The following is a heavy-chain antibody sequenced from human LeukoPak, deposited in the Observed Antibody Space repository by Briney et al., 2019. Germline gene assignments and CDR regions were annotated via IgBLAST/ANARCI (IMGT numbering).Heavy chain of an antibody. Sequence: PSETLSLTCAVSGASMNDYYWSWIRQPPGQGLEWIGYIYYSGSTNYNPSLKSRVIISLDTSKNQFSLKLTSVTAADTAVYYCASSAWGGGGFDYWGQGTLVTVSS. D-gene: IGHD6-19*01. V-gene: IGHV4-59*08. CDR1: GASMNDYY. J-gene: IGHJ4*02. CDR3: ASSAWGGGGFDY. CDR2: IYYSGST.